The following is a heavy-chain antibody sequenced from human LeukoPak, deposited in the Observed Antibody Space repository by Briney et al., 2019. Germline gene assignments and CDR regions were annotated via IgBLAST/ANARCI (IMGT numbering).Heavy chain of an antibody. CDR3: ARRILGSSSWYFDY. CDR1: GYTFTSYA. D-gene: IGHD6-13*01. Sequence: ASVKVSCKASGYTFTSYAMNWVRQALGQGLEWMGWINTNTGNPTYAQGFTGRFVFSLDTSVSTAYLQISSLKAEDTAVYYCARRILGSSSWYFDYWGQGTLVTVSS. CDR2: INTNTGNP. J-gene: IGHJ4*02. V-gene: IGHV7-4-1*02.